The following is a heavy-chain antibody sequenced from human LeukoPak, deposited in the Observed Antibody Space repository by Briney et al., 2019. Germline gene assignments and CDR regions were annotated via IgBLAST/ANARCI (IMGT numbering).Heavy chain of an antibody. D-gene: IGHD3-9*01. CDR3: AKDGELRYFDWLLARGYYYYMDV. J-gene: IGHJ6*03. CDR1: GFSFSSYA. CDR2: ISGSGDNT. V-gene: IGHV3-23*01. Sequence: GGSLRLSCAASGFSFSSYAMSWVRQAPGKGLEWVSGISGSGDNTYYADSVKGRFTISRDNSKNTLYLQMNSLRAEDTAVYYCAKDGELRYFDWLLARGYYYYMDVWGKGTTVTISS.